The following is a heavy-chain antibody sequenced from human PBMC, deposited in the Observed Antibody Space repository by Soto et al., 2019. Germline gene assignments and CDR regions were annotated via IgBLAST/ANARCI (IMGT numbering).Heavy chain of an antibody. CDR1: GFTFSDYD. CDR2: INWNGSSI. D-gene: IGHD6-13*01. CDR3: VKDESINWYSGHFRH. V-gene: IGHV3-9*01. J-gene: IGHJ1*01. Sequence: PGGSLRLSCAASGFTFSDYDMRWIRQDPGKGLEWVSGINWNGSSIDYADSVKGRFAISGDNAKNSLHLQMNSLRAEDTAFYYCVKDESINWYSGHFRHWGQGTLVTVSS.